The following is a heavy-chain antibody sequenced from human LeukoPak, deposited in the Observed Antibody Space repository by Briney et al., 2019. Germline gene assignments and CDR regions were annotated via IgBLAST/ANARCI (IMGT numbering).Heavy chain of an antibody. D-gene: IGHD3-16*01. J-gene: IGHJ4*02. V-gene: IGHV4-59*01. Sequence: SETLSLTCSVSGDSISTYHWNWIRKPPRKGLEWIGYMQSTGNSKYNPSLKSRVNMFVDTSKNQAALILSSVTAADTAVYYCARDKQHSYGRYFDHWGQGALVTVSS. CDR1: GDSISTYH. CDR2: MQSTGNS. CDR3: ARDKQHSYGRYFDH.